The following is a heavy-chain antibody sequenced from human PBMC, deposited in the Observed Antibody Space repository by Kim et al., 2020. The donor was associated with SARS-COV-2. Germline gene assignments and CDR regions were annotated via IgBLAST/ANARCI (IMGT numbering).Heavy chain of an antibody. Sequence: GGSLRLSCTASGFTFGDYAMSWFRQAPGKGLEWVGFIRSKAYGGTTEYAASVKGRFTISRDDSKSIAYLQMNSLKTEDTAVYYCTRGAAGYDSSGYYYGVIFYWGQGTLVTVSS. CDR1: GFTFGDYA. V-gene: IGHV3-49*03. D-gene: IGHD3-22*01. CDR3: TRGAAGYDSSGYYYGVIFY. J-gene: IGHJ4*02. CDR2: IRSKAYGGTT.